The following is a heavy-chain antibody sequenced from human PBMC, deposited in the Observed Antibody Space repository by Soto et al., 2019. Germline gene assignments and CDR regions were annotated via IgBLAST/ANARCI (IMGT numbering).Heavy chain of an antibody. J-gene: IGHJ4*02. Sequence: ASVKVSCKASGYTFTSYDINWVRQATGQGLEWMGWMNPDSGNTGYAQKFQGRVTMTRNTSISTAYMELSSLRSEDTAVYYYARGVRYCGGDCYSFDYWGQGTLVTVSS. D-gene: IGHD2-21*02. CDR3: ARGVRYCGGDCYSFDY. CDR1: GYTFTSYD. V-gene: IGHV1-8*01. CDR2: MNPDSGNT.